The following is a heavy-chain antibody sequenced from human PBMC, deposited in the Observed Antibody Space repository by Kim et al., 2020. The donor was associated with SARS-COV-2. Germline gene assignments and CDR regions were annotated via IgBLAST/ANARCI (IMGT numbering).Heavy chain of an antibody. Sequence: GGSLRLSCAASGFTVSSNYMSWVRQAPGKGLEWVSVIYSGGSTYYADSVKGRFTISRHNSKNTLYLQMNSLRAEDTAVYYCARALDAVGAHNWFDPWGQGTLVTVSS. V-gene: IGHV3-53*04. CDR2: IYSGGST. CDR3: ARALDAVGAHNWFDP. J-gene: IGHJ5*02. CDR1: GFTVSSNY. D-gene: IGHD1-26*01.